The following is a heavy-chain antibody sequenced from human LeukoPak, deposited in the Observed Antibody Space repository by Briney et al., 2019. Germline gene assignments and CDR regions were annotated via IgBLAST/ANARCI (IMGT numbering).Heavy chain of an antibody. CDR3: ARGPLAGCSGGSCYSGFDP. CDR2: ITPYNGDT. V-gene: IGHV1-18*01. D-gene: IGHD2-15*01. J-gene: IGHJ5*02. CDR1: GYTFAHYG. Sequence: ASVKVSCKTSGYTFAHYGIVWVRQAPGQGLKWMGWITPYNGDTNYAQNHQGRVTLTTDTSTSTAYMELRSLRSDDTAVYYCARGPLAGCSGGSCYSGFDPWGQGTLVTVSS.